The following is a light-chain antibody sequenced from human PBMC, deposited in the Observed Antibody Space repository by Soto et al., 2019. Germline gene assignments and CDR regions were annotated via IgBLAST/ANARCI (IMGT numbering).Light chain of an antibody. CDR3: QQLNSYVFA. V-gene: IGKV1-9*01. CDR2: AAS. J-gene: IGKJ3*01. CDR1: QDVSRY. Sequence: DIPLTQSPSFLSASVGDRVTITCRASQDVSRYLAWYQQKPGKAPNLLIYAASTLRSGVPPRFSGSGSETEFTLTISSLQPEDFATYYCQQLNSYVFAFGPGTKVDIK.